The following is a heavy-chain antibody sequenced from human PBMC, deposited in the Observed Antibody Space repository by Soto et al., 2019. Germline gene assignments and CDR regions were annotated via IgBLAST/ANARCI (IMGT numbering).Heavy chain of an antibody. V-gene: IGHV3-48*02. CDR1: GFTFSSYS. CDR2: ISSSSSTI. Sequence: EVQLVESGGGLVQPGGSLRLSCAASGFTFSSYSMNWVCQAPGKGLEWVSYISSSSSTIYYADSVKGRFTISRDNARNSLYLQMNSLRDEDTAVYYCARRLAAAGPNFDYWGQGTLVTVSS. CDR3: ARRLAAAGPNFDY. J-gene: IGHJ4*02. D-gene: IGHD6-13*01.